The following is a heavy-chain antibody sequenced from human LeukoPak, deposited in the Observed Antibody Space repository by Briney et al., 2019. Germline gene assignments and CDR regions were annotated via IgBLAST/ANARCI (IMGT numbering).Heavy chain of an antibody. CDR1: GFTFSSYA. CDR3: AKAVAGTYLPDY. V-gene: IGHV3-23*01. J-gene: IGHJ4*02. CDR2: ISGGGGAT. Sequence: GGSLRLSCAASGFTFSSYAMSWVRQAPGRGLEWVSTISGGGGATSYAGSVKGRFTISRDNSKNTLYLQMNSLRAEDTAVYYCAKAVAGTYLPDYWGQGTLVTVSS. D-gene: IGHD6-19*01.